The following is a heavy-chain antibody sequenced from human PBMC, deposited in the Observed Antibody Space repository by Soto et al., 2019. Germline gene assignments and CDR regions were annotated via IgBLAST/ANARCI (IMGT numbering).Heavy chain of an antibody. CDR3: ASCWDLSYYYHGLDV. V-gene: IGHV3-30*04. Sequence: QVQLVESGGGVVQPGRSLRLSCAASGFTFSSYPMHWVRQAPGKGLEWVAVISFDGRNKYYVDSVEGRFTISRDNAKNTLYLQMNSLRAEDTAVYYCASCWDLSYYYHGLDVWGQGTTVTVSS. CDR2: ISFDGRNK. CDR1: GFTFSSYP. D-gene: IGHD1-26*01. J-gene: IGHJ6*02.